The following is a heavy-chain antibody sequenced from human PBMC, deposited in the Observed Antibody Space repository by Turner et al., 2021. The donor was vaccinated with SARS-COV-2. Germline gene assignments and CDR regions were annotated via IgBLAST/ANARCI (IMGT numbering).Heavy chain of an antibody. CDR3: AREFIVVVPTRGWEEPRNYYYGMDV. CDR2: IWYDGSNK. CDR1: GFTFSTYG. D-gene: IGHD2-2*01. Sequence: QVQLVESGGGVVQPGRSLRLSCAASGFTFSTYGMHGVRQAPGKGLEWVAGIWYDGSNKYYADAVKGRFTISRDNSKNTLYLQMNSRRAEDTAVYYCAREFIVVVPTRGWEEPRNYYYGMDVWGQGTTVTVSS. J-gene: IGHJ6*02. V-gene: IGHV3-33*01.